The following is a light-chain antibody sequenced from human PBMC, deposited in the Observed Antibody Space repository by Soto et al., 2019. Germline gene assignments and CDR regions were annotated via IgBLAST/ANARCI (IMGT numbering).Light chain of an antibody. CDR2: DVS. J-gene: IGLJ1*01. Sequence: QSVVTQPASVSGSPGQASSLSCTGTSSDVGGYNYVSWYQQHPGKAPKLMIYDVSNRPSGVSNRFSGSKSGNTASLTISGLQAEDEADYYCSSYTSSSTAYVFGTGTKVTVL. CDR3: SSYTSSSTAYV. V-gene: IGLV2-14*01. CDR1: SSDVGGYNY.